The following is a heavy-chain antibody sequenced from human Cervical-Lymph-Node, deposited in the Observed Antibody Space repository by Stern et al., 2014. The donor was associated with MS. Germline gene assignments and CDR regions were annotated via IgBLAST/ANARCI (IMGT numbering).Heavy chain of an antibody. V-gene: IGHV7-4-1*02. J-gene: IGHJ4*02. Sequence: VHLVESGSELKKPGASVKVSCKASGYTFTNYAMNWVRQAPGQGLEWMGWINTNTGTPTYAQGFTGRFVFSLDTSVSTAYLQISSLEAEDTAVYYCARDQSGYCSNGICSSLDYWGQGTLVTVSS. CDR2: INTNTGTP. D-gene: IGHD2-8*01. CDR3: ARDQSGYCSNGICSSLDY. CDR1: GYTFTNYA.